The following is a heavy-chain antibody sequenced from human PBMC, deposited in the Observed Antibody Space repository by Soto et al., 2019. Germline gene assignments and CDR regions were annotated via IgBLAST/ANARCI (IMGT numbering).Heavy chain of an antibody. CDR2: IKQDGSEK. D-gene: IGHD3-10*01. CDR1: GFTFSSYW. J-gene: IGHJ6*03. CDR3: ARFTGYYYMDV. V-gene: IGHV3-7*01. Sequence: EVQLVESGGGLVQPGGSLRLSCAASGFTFSSYWMSWVHQAPGKGLEWVANIKQDGSEKYYVDSVKGRFTISRDNAKNSLYLQMNSLRAEDTAVYYCARFTGYYYMDVWGKGTTVTVSS.